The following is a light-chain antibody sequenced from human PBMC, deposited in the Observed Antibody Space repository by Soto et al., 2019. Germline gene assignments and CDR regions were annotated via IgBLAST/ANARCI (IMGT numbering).Light chain of an antibody. CDR1: QNIGNY. Sequence: DIQMTQSPSSLSASVGDRVTISCRASQNIGNYLNCYQQKPGKAPNLLIYAASALQSGVPSRFSGSGSGTDFTLTISSLQPEDFASYYCQQSYNTLYTFGQGTKLEI. J-gene: IGKJ2*01. CDR3: QQSYNTLYT. V-gene: IGKV1-39*01. CDR2: AAS.